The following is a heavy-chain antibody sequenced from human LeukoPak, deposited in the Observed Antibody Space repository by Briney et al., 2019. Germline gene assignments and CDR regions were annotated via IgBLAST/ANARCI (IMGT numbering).Heavy chain of an antibody. CDR3: ARLKRLTTVAYWYFDL. V-gene: IGHV4-59*08. CDR2: IYYSGST. J-gene: IGHJ2*01. Sequence: SETLSLTCSVSGDSISSYYWSWIRQPPGKGLEWIGYIYYSGSTNYNPSLKSRVTISVDTSKNQFSLKLSSVTAADTAVYYCARLKRLTTVAYWYFDLWGRGTLVTVSS. D-gene: IGHD4-23*01. CDR1: GDSISSYY.